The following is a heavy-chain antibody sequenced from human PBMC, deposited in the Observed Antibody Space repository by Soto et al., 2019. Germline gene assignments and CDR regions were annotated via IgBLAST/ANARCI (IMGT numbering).Heavy chain of an antibody. CDR3: AKGTYDSSGYSYYFYYMDY. CDR1: GFTFSSYG. Sequence: GGSLRLSCAASGFTFSSYGMHWVRQAPGKGLEWVAVISYDGSNKYYADSVKGRFTISRDNSKNTLYLQMNSLRAEDTAVYYCAKGTYDSSGYSYYFYYMDYWGKGTMVTVSS. D-gene: IGHD3-22*01. J-gene: IGHJ6*03. V-gene: IGHV3-30*18. CDR2: ISYDGSNK.